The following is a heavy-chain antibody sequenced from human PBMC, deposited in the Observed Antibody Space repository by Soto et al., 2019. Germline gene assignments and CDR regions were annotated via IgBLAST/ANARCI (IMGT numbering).Heavy chain of an antibody. Sequence: NPGGSLRLSCVASGFTFSDYSMSWIRQAPGKGLEWLAFIDSRGRTLSYADSVRGRFTISRDNAENSVYLQMDSLRADDTAVYYCERQAARNYIDSWGQGNSVTVSS. V-gene: IGHV3-11*01. CDR3: ERQAARNYIDS. CDR2: IDSRGRTL. CDR1: GFTFSDYS. D-gene: IGHD6-6*01. J-gene: IGHJ4*02.